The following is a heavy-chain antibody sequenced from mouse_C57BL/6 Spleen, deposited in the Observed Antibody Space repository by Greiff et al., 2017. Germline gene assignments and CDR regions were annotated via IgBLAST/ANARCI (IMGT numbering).Heavy chain of an antibody. V-gene: IGHV1-54*01. CDR2: INPGSGGT. CDR3: ATMITTRYFDV. Sequence: VNVVESGAELVRPGTSVKVSCKASGYAFTNYLIEWVKQRPGQGLEWIGVINPGSGGTNYNEKFKGKATLTADKSSSTAYMQLSSLTSEDSAVYFCATMITTRYFDVWGTGTTVTVSS. J-gene: IGHJ1*03. D-gene: IGHD2-4*01. CDR1: GYAFTNYL.